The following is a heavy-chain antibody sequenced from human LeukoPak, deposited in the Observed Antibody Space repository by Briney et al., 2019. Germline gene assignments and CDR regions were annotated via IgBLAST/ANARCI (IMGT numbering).Heavy chain of an antibody. V-gene: IGHV3-30-3*01. Sequence: GGSLRLSCAASGFTFSSYAMHWVRQAPGKGLERVAVISYDGSNKYYADSVKGRFTISRDNSKNTLYLQMNSLRAEDTAVYYCARDRSSGWYVYYYGMDVWGQGTTVTVSS. D-gene: IGHD6-19*01. CDR2: ISYDGSNK. CDR3: ARDRSSGWYVYYYGMDV. CDR1: GFTFSSYA. J-gene: IGHJ6*02.